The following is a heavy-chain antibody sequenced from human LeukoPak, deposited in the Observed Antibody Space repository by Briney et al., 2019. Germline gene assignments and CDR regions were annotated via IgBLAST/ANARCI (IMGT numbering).Heavy chain of an antibody. CDR3: ARPSGGYSYGD. V-gene: IGHV5-51*01. CDR2: IYPGDSDT. CDR1: GYSFTTYW. D-gene: IGHD5-18*01. J-gene: IGHJ4*02. Sequence: GESLKISCKGSGYSFTTYWIGWVRQLPGKGLEWMGIIYPGDSDTRYSPSFQGQVTISADRSISTAYLQWSGLKASDTAMYYCARPSGGYSYGDWGQGTLVTVSS.